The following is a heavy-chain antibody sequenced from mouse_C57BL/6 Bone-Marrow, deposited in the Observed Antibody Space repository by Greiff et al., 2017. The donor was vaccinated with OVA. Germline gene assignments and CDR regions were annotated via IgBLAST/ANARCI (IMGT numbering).Heavy chain of an antibody. CDR3: AREGRGDYDRDWDFDV. V-gene: IGHV1-81*01. CDR2: IYPRSGNT. D-gene: IGHD2-4*01. Sequence: VQLQQSGAELARPGASVKLSCKASGYTFTSYGISWVKQRTGQGLEWIGEIYPRSGNTYYNEKFKGKATLTADKSSSTAYMGLRGLSSEDSAVYFCAREGRGDYDRDWDFDVWGTGSTVTVSS. CDR1: GYTFTSYG. J-gene: IGHJ1*03.